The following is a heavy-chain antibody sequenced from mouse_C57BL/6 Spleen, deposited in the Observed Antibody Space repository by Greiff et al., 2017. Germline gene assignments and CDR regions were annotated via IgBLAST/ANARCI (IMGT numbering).Heavy chain of an antibody. CDR1: GYTFTDYE. V-gene: IGHV1-15*01. J-gene: IGHJ2*01. D-gene: IGHD2-1*01. CDR3: TRVYYGNYDDY. CDR2: IDPETGGT. Sequence: VQLVESGAELVRPGASVTLSCKASGYTFTDYEMHWVKQTPVHGLEWIGAIDPETGGTAYNQKFKGKAILTADKSSSTAYMELRSLTSEDSAVYYCTRVYYGNYDDYWGQGTTLTASS.